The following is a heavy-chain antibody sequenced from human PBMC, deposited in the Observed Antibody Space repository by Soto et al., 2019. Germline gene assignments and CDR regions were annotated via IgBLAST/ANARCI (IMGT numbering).Heavy chain of an antibody. CDR3: ARDEYYYDSSGYYFVYYGMDV. V-gene: IGHV1-69*13. J-gene: IGHJ6*02. CDR1: GGTFSSYA. D-gene: IGHD3-22*01. CDR2: IIPIFGTA. Sequence: SVKVSCKASGGTFSSYAISWVRQAPGQGLEWMGGIIPIFGTANYAQKFQGRVTITADESTSTAYMELSSLRSEDTAVYYCARDEYYYDSSGYYFVYYGMDVWGQGTTVTVSS.